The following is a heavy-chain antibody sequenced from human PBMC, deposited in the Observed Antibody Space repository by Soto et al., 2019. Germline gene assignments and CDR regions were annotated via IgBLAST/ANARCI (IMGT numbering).Heavy chain of an antibody. CDR1: GFTFSDHY. J-gene: IGHJ4*02. Sequence: EVQLVESGGGLVQPGGSLRLSCAASGFTFSDHYMDWVRQAPGKGLEWVGRIRNKANYYTTEYAASVRGRFTISRDDSKNSLSLQMNSLKTEDTAVYYCTRPPYDSSGYCPNWGQGTLVTVSS. V-gene: IGHV3-72*01. CDR3: TRPPYDSSGYCPN. D-gene: IGHD3-22*01. CDR2: IRNKANYYTT.